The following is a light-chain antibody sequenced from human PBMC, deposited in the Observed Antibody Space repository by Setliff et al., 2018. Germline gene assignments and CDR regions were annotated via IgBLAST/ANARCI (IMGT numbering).Light chain of an antibody. J-gene: IGLJ1*01. V-gene: IGLV2-8*01. CDR3: SSYAGSNNFPYV. CDR2: EVS. CDR1: SSDVGGYNY. Sequence: QSALAQPPSASGSPGQSVTISCTGTSSDVGGYNYVSWYQQHPGKAPKLMIYEVSKRPSGVPDRFSVSKSGNTASLTVSGLQAEDEADYYCSSYAGSNNFPYVFGTGTKVTVL.